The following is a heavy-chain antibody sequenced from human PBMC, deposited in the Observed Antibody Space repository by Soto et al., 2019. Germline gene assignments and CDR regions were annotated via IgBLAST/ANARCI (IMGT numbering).Heavy chain of an antibody. CDR2: ISAYNGNT. Sequence: ASVKVSCKASGYTFTSYGISWVRQAPGQGLEWMGWISAYNGNTNYAQKLQGRVTMTTDTSTSTAYMELRSLRSDDTAVYYCARVLDTAMLNYGMDVWGQGTTVIVSS. CDR3: ARVLDTAMLNYGMDV. CDR1: GYTFTSYG. V-gene: IGHV1-18*01. D-gene: IGHD5-18*01. J-gene: IGHJ6*02.